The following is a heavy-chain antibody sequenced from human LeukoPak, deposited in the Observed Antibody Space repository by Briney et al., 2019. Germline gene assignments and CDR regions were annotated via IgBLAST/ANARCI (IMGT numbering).Heavy chain of an antibody. J-gene: IGHJ4*02. Sequence: PSETLSLTCAVYGGSFSGYYWSWIRQPPGKGLEWIGEINHSGSTNYNPSLKSRVTISVDTSKNQFSLKLSSVTAADTAVYYCARGLPWYISSWYFDYWGQGTLVTVSS. CDR3: ARGLPWYISSWYFDY. V-gene: IGHV4-34*01. D-gene: IGHD6-13*01. CDR2: INHSGST. CDR1: GGSFSGYY.